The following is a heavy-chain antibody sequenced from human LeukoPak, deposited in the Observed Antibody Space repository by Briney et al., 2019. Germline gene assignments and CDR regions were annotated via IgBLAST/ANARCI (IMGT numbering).Heavy chain of an antibody. CDR2: ISYDGSNK. Sequence: PGGSLRLSCAASGFTFSSYAMHWVRQAPGKGLEWVAVISYDGSNKYYADSVKGRFTISRDNSKNTLYLQTNSLRAEDTAVYYCARELGNYYYYGMDVWGQGTTVTVSS. D-gene: IGHD6-13*01. CDR1: GFTFSSYA. CDR3: ARELGNYYYYGMDV. J-gene: IGHJ6*02. V-gene: IGHV3-30*04.